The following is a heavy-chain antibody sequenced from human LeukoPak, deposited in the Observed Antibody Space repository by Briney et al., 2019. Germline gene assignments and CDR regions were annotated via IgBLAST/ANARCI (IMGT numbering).Heavy chain of an antibody. J-gene: IGHJ4*02. CDR1: GFTFSSYS. CDR2: ISSSSNYI. V-gene: IGHV3-21*01. CDR3: ARGASNAPTDY. Sequence: PGGSLRLSCAASGFTFSSYSMNWVRQAPGKGLEWVSSISSSSNYIYYADSVKGRFTISRDNAKNSLYLQMNSLRAEDTAVYYCARGASNAPTDYWGQGTLVTVSS. D-gene: IGHD1-1*01.